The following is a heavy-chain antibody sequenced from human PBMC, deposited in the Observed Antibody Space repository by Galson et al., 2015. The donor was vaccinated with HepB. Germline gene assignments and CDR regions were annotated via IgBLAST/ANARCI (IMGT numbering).Heavy chain of an antibody. CDR2: IIPIFGTP. Sequence: SVKVSCKASGGSYRMYAISWVRQAPGHGLEWMGGIIPIFGTPNYAQKFQDRLTITVDEATGTAYMELSSLNSGDTAVYYCAKSDRPTRHCSGGRCYSVDIGDYWGQGTLITVSS. D-gene: IGHD2-15*01. CDR3: AKSDRPTRHCSGGRCYSVDIGDY. J-gene: IGHJ4*02. V-gene: IGHV1-69*13. CDR1: GGSYRMYA.